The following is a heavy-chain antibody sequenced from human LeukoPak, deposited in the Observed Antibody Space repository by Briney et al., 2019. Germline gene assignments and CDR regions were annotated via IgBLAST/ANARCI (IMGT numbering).Heavy chain of an antibody. CDR2: INPNSGGT. D-gene: IGHD6-19*01. CDR1: GYTFTGYY. CDR3: ARDPLAGRIGYSSGWYVFNYFDY. J-gene: IGHJ4*02. V-gene: IGHV1-2*02. Sequence: ASVKVSCKASGYTFTGYYMHWVRQAPGQGLEWMGWINPNSGGTNYAHKFQGRVTMTRDTSISPAYMELSRLRSDDTAVYYCARDPLAGRIGYSSGWYVFNYFDYWGQGTLVTVSS.